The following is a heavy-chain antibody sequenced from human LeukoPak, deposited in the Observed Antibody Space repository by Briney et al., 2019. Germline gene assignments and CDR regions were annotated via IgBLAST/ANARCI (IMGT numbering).Heavy chain of an antibody. CDR1: GGSFSGYY. V-gene: IGHV4-34*01. J-gene: IGHJ4*02. D-gene: IGHD3-10*01. CDR2: INHSGST. CDR3: ASPSAGSGSYYNSFDY. Sequence: PSETLSLTCAVYGGSFSGYYWSWVRQPPGKGLEWIGEINHSGSTNYNPSLKSRVTIAVDTSTNQFSLKLSSVTAADTAVYYCASPSAGSGSYYNSFDYWGQGTLVTASS.